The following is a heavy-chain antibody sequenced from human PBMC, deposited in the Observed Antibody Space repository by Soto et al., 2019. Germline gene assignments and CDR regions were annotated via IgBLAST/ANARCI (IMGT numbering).Heavy chain of an antibody. CDR2: ISTDGSVT. CDR1: GLTFSSYW. V-gene: IGHV3-74*01. CDR3: ARGFMESRRYFDY. Sequence: GGSLRLSCAASGLTFSSYWMHWVRQAPGKGLVWVSRISTDGSVTTYADSVKGRFTISRDNAKNTLYLQMNSLRAEDTALYYCARGFMESRRYFDYWGQGTLVTVSS. D-gene: IGHD3-3*01. J-gene: IGHJ4*02.